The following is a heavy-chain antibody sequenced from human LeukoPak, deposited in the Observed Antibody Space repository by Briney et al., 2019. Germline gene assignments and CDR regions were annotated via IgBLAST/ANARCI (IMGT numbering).Heavy chain of an antibody. J-gene: IGHJ4*02. CDR3: ARQLGYCSSTSCYADKVDY. CDR2: IYYSGST. Sequence: PETVSLTCTVSGGSISSSIYYWGWIRQPPGKGLECIGSIYYSGSTYYNPSLKSRVTISVDTSKNQFSLKLSSVTAADTAVYYCARQLGYCSSTSCYADKVDYWGQGTLVTVSS. V-gene: IGHV4-39*01. D-gene: IGHD2-2*01. CDR1: GGSISSSIYY.